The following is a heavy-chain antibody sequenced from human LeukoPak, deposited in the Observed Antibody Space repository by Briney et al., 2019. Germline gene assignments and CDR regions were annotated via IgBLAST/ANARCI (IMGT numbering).Heavy chain of an antibody. V-gene: IGHV1-69*13. CDR2: ILPIFGTG. D-gene: IGHD4-17*01. CDR1: GGTFSTYA. J-gene: IGHJ6*03. Sequence: GASVKVSCKASGGTFSTYAINWVRQAPGQGLEWVGGILPIFGTGNYAQKFQGRVTITADESTSTAYMELSSLRSEDTAVYYCATYSRGDYGDYYYYYMDVWGKGTTVTISS. CDR3: ATYSRGDYGDYYYYYMDV.